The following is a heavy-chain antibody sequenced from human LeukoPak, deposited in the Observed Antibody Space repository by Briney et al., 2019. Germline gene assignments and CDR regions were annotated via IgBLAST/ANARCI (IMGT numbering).Heavy chain of an antibody. CDR2: IYYSGST. CDR1: GGSISSYY. Sequence: SETLSLTCTVSGGSISSYYWSWIRQPPGKGLEWIGYIYYSGSTNYNPPLKSRVTISVDTSKNQFSLKLSSVTAADTAVYYCARCISAEAFDIWGQGTMVTVSS. J-gene: IGHJ3*02. V-gene: IGHV4-59*01. CDR3: ARCISAEAFDI. D-gene: IGHD1-14*01.